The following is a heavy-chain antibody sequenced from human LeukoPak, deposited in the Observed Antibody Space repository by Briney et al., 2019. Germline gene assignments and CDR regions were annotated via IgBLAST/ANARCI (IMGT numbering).Heavy chain of an antibody. D-gene: IGHD4-17*01. CDR1: GGSFSGYY. J-gene: IGHJ2*01. Sequence: SETLSLTCAVYGGSFSGYYWSWIRQPPGKGLEWIGEINHSGSTNYNPSLKSRVTISVDTSKNQFSLKLSSVTAADTAVYYCARGQGTVTTRLGYFDLWVRGTLVTVSS. CDR3: ARGQGTVTTRLGYFDL. CDR2: INHSGST. V-gene: IGHV4-34*01.